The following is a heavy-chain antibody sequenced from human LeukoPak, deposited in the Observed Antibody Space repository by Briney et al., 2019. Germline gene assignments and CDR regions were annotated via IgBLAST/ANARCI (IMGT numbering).Heavy chain of an antibody. CDR1: GVTFSSHS. CDR2: ISSSSNTI. Sequence: PGGSLRLSCAASGVTFSSHSMNWVRQAPGKGLEGGLYISSSSNTIYYADSVKGRFTISRDNAKNSLYLQMSSLRAEDTAVYYCARALHGWGVRGVIHYWGQGTLVTVSS. J-gene: IGHJ4*02. CDR3: ARALHGWGVRGVIHY. V-gene: IGHV3-48*01. D-gene: IGHD3-10*01.